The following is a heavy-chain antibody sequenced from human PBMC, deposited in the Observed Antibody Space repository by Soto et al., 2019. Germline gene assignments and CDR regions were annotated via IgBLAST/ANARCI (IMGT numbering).Heavy chain of an antibody. Sequence: SLRLSCAASGVTCISYAMHWVRQAPGKGLEWVAVISYDGSNKYYADSAKGRFTISRDNSKNTLYLQMNSLRAEDTAVYYCAREGAFYSSSSGPGFDYWGQGTLVTSPQ. J-gene: IGHJ4*02. D-gene: IGHD6-6*01. V-gene: IGHV3-30-3*01. CDR3: AREGAFYSSSSGPGFDY. CDR1: GVTCISYA. CDR2: ISYDGSNK.